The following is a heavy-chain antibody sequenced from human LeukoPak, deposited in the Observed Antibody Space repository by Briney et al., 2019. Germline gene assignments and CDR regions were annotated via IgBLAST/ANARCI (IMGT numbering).Heavy chain of an antibody. V-gene: IGHV3-7*01. CDR2: IKQDGSEK. J-gene: IGHJ3*02. CDR3: ARNAGQLERRGSAFDI. CDR1: GFTFSSYW. Sequence: GGSLRLSCAASGFTFSSYWMSWVRQAPGKGLEWVANIKQDGSEKYYVDSVKGGFTISRDNAKNSLYLQMNSLRAEDTAVYYCARNAGQLERRGSAFDIWGQGTMVTVSS. D-gene: IGHD1-1*01.